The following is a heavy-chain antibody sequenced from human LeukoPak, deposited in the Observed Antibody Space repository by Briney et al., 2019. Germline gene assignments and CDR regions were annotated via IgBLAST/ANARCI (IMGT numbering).Heavy chain of an antibody. Sequence: PGGSLRLSCAASGFTFSNAWMSWVRQAPGKGLEWVGRIKSKTDGGTTDYAAPVKGRFTISRDDSKNTLYLQMNSLRAEDTAVYYCAKDQGYGPGVNYAFDIWGQGTMVTVSS. D-gene: IGHD6-13*01. CDR2: IKSKTDGGTT. CDR1: GFTFSNAW. J-gene: IGHJ3*02. V-gene: IGHV3-15*01. CDR3: AKDQGYGPGVNYAFDI.